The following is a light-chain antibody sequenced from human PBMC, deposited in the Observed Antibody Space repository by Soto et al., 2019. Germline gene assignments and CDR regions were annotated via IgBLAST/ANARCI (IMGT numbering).Light chain of an antibody. J-gene: IGKJ1*01. V-gene: IGKV3-20*01. CDR3: QQYGSSPRT. CDR2: GAS. CDR1: QSVSSSY. Sequence: EIVLTQSPGTLPLSPGERATLSCRASQSVSSSYLAWYQQKPGQAPRLLIYGASSRATGIPDRFSGSGSGTDCTLTISRLEREDFAVYYCQQYGSSPRTFGQWTKVEIK.